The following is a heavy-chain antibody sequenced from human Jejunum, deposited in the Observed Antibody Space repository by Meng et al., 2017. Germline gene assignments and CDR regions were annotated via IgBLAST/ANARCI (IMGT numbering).Heavy chain of an antibody. CDR2: INADSGNT. CDR3: ARAEGDGYNYSYYYYGMDV. J-gene: IGHJ6*02. V-gene: IGHV1-3*01. Sequence: ASVKVSCKASGYTFSYYAMHWVRQAPGQRPEWMGWINADSGNTKYSRNLQGRVTITRDTSTNTVYMELRSLRSEDTAIYYCARAEGDGYNYSYYYYGMDVWGQGTTVTVSS. D-gene: IGHD5-24*01. CDR1: GYTFSYYA.